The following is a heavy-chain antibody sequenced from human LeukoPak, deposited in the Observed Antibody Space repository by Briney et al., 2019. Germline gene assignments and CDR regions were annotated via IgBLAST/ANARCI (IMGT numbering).Heavy chain of an antibody. Sequence: SETLSLTCAVYGGFFSGYYWSWIRQPPGKGLEWIGEINHSGSTNYNPSLKSRVTISVDTSKNQFSLKLSSVTAADTAVYYCARGAAAAPLEGLYYFDYWGQGTLVTVSS. D-gene: IGHD6-25*01. CDR1: GGFFSGYY. CDR2: INHSGST. CDR3: ARGAAAAPLEGLYYFDY. J-gene: IGHJ4*02. V-gene: IGHV4-34*01.